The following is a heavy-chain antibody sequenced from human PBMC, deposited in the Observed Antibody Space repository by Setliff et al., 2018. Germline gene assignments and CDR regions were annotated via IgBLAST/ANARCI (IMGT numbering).Heavy chain of an antibody. J-gene: IGHJ4*02. CDR1: GFTFSSYS. Sequence: PSETLSLSCAASGFTFSSYSMNWVRQAPGKGLEWVSSISSDSRYIYYADSLKGRFTISRDNAKNSLYLQMNSLRAEDTAVYFCARSESCGSSHCSPYDYWGQGALVTVSS. CDR3: ARSESCGSSHCSPYDY. V-gene: IGHV3-21*01. D-gene: IGHD3-10*01. CDR2: ISSDSRYI.